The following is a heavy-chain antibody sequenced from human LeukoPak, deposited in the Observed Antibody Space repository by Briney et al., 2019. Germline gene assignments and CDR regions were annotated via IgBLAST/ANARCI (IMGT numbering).Heavy chain of an antibody. V-gene: IGHV1-2*02. Sequence: RASVKVSCKASGYTFTGYYMHWLRQAPGQGLEWMGWINPNSGGTNYAQKFQGRVTMTRDTSISTAYMELSRLRSDDTAVYYCARVAAAGTIDYWGQGTLVTVSS. CDR3: ARVAAAGTIDY. CDR1: GYTFTGYY. CDR2: INPNSGGT. J-gene: IGHJ4*02. D-gene: IGHD6-13*01.